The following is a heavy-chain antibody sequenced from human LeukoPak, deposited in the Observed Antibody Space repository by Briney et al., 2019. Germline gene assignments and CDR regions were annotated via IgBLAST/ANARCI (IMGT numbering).Heavy chain of an antibody. CDR2: IYHSGST. V-gene: IGHV4-59*12. D-gene: IGHD4-17*01. CDR3: ARALYGDYLGDAFDI. Sequence: SETLSLTCTVSGGSISSYYWSWIRQPPGKGLEWIGYIYHSGSTYYNPSLKSRVTISVDRSKNQFSLKLSSVTAADTAVYYCARALYGDYLGDAFDIWGQGTMVTVSS. J-gene: IGHJ3*02. CDR1: GGSISSYY.